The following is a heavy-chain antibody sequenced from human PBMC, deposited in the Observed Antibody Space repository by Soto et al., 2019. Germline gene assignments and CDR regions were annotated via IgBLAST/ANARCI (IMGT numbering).Heavy chain of an antibody. J-gene: IGHJ5*02. V-gene: IGHV3-74*03. CDR3: ARDQLLSFGNPPGWFDP. CDR2: INSDGSST. CDR1: GFTFSTYW. D-gene: IGHD3-10*01. Sequence: GGSLRLSCVASGFTFSTYWRHWVRQAPGKGLVWISRINSDGSSTVYADSVKGRFTISRDNAKNTLYLQMDSLRAEDTAVYYCARDQLLSFGNPPGWFDPWGQGTLVTVSS.